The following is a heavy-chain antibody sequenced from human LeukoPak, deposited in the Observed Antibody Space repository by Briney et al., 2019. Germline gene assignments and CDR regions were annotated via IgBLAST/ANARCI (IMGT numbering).Heavy chain of an antibody. CDR3: ARDDPYCYDSSGSVLN. CDR1: GYTFTGYY. D-gene: IGHD3-22*01. J-gene: IGHJ4*02. CDR2: INPNSGGT. Sequence: GASVKVSCKASGYTFTGYYMHWVRQAPGQGLEWMGWINPNSGGTNYAQKFQGRVTMTRDTSISTAYMELSRLRSDDTAVYYRARDDPYCYDSSGSVLNWGQGALVTVSS. V-gene: IGHV1-2*02.